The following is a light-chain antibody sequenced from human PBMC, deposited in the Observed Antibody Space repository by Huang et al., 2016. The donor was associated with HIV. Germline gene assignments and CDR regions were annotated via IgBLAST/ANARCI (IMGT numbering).Light chain of an antibody. J-gene: IGKJ1*01. Sequence: DIVMAQSPVSLAVSLGERATLTCRSSQSVFSTSTNKDYLAWFQQKPGQPPKLLLFWSSTREVGVPDRFSGSGSGTHFTLTIANLEADEAAIYYCQQYYASPQTFGQGTRV. CDR1: QSVFSTSTNKDY. CDR2: WSS. CDR3: QQYYASPQT. V-gene: IGKV4-1*01.